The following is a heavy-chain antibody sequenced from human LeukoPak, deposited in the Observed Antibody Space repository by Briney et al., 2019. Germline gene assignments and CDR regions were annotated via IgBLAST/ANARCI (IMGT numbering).Heavy chain of an antibody. V-gene: IGHV1-8*01. D-gene: IGHD3-22*01. CDR3: ARVSFLSSGYYHDRGAVGY. J-gene: IGHJ4*02. CDR1: GYTFTSYD. CDR2: MNPNSGNT. Sequence: ASVKVSCKASGYTFTSYDINWVRQATGQGLEWMGWMNPNSGNTGYAQKFQGRVTMTRNTSISTAYMELSSLRSEDTAVYYCARVSFLSSGYYHDRGAVGYWGQGTLVTVSS.